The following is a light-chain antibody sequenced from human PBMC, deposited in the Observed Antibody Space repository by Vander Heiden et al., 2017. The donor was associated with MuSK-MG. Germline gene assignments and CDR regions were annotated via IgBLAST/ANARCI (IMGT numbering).Light chain of an antibody. CDR2: QGS. Sequence: SYELTQPPSVSVSPGQTASITCSGDKLGDKYACWYQQKPGQSPVLVIYQGSKRPPGIPERFSGSNSGNTATLTISGTQAMDEADYYCQAWDSSTGVFGGGTKLTVL. J-gene: IGLJ2*01. CDR3: QAWDSSTGV. V-gene: IGLV3-1*01. CDR1: KLGDKY.